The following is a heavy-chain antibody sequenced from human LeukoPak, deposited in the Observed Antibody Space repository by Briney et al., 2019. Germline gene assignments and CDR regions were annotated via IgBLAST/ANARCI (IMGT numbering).Heavy chain of an antibody. Sequence: PSETLSLTCTVSGGSISSYYWSWIRQPPGKGLEWIGYIYYSGSTNYNPSLKSRVTISVDTSKNQFSLKLSSVTAADTAVYYCAKDVPYVTRVIVGATKGDAFDIWGQGTMVTVSS. J-gene: IGHJ3*02. CDR1: GGSISSYY. D-gene: IGHD1-26*01. CDR3: AKDVPYVTRVIVGATKGDAFDI. V-gene: IGHV4-59*01. CDR2: IYYSGST.